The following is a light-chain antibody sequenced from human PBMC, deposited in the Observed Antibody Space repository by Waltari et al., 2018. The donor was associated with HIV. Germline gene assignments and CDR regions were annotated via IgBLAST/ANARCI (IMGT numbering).Light chain of an antibody. Sequence: QSALTQPPSVSGSPGQSVTISCTARSSDVGRHTRVSWYQQPPGTAPKLLIYEVTYRPSGVPDRCSGSKSGNTASLTISGLQAEDEADYYCSSYTSSSTYVFGTGTRVTVL. CDR3: SSYTSSSTYV. CDR2: EVT. CDR1: SSDVGRHTR. J-gene: IGLJ1*01. V-gene: IGLV2-18*02.